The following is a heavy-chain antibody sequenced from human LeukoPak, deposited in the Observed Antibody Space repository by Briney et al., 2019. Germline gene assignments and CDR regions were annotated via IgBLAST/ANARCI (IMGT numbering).Heavy chain of an antibody. J-gene: IGHJ4*02. CDR2: INHSGST. CDR1: GGSFSGYY. V-gene: IGHV4-34*01. D-gene: IGHD4-23*01. CDR3: ASTTVGGAIDY. Sequence: SETLSLTCAVYGGSFSGYYWSWIRQPPGKGLEWIGEINHSGSTNYNPSLKSRVTISVDTSKNQFFLKLSSVTAADTAVYYCASTTVGGAIDYWGQGTLVTVSS.